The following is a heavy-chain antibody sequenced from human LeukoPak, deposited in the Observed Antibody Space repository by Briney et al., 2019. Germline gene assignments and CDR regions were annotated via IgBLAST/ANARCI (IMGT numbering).Heavy chain of an antibody. CDR3: VRDAIAAAGTGG. CDR2: INPKSGGT. V-gene: IGHV1-2*02. Sequence: ASVKVSCKASGYTFTDYYMHWVRQAPGQGLDWMGWINPKSGGTNYAQNFQGRVTMTRDTSISTAYMELSGLRSDDRAVYYCVRDAIAAAGTGGWGQGTLVTVSS. D-gene: IGHD6-13*01. J-gene: IGHJ4*02. CDR1: GYTFTDYY.